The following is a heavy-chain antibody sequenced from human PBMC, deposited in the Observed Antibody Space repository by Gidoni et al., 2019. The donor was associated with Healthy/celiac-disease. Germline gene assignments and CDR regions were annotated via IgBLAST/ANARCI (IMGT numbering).Heavy chain of an antibody. J-gene: IGHJ4*02. CDR2: INSDGSST. CDR3: ARAWNYAFDY. CDR1: TFPFSTYW. V-gene: IGHV3-74*01. D-gene: IGHD1-7*01. Sequence: EVQLVESGGGLVQPGGSLRLSCAASTFPFSTYWMHWVGQAPGKGLVWVSRINSDGSSTNYADSVKCRFTISRDNAKNTLYLQMNSLRAEDTAVYYCARAWNYAFDYWGQGTLVTVSS.